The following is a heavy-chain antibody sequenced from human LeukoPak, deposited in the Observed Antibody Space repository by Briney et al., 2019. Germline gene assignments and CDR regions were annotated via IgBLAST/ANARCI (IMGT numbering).Heavy chain of an antibody. J-gene: IGHJ5*02. CDR2: ITRSSTST. Sequence: GGSLRLSCAASGFTFSSYSMNWVRQAPGKGLEWVSSITRSSTSTYYTDSVRGLFTISRDNAKNSLYLQMNSLRAEDTAVYYCARDNWNDAPGGFDPWGQGTLVTVSS. D-gene: IGHD1-20*01. CDR1: GFTFSSYS. V-gene: IGHV3-21*01. CDR3: ARDNWNDAPGGFDP.